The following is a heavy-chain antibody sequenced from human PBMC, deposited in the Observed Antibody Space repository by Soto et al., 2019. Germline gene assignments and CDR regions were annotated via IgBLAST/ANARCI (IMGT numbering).Heavy chain of an antibody. Sequence: QVQLMQSGAEVKKSGSSVKVSCKASGGTFSTFAVTWVRQAPGQGLEWMGGIIPVFAKATYARKFQGRLKITADRSTTTAFMELSGLSSEDTAVYYCAREPSNGDNWKYVGWFDPWGQGTLVTVSS. CDR2: IIPVFAKA. D-gene: IGHD1-7*01. CDR3: AREPSNGDNWKYVGWFDP. J-gene: IGHJ5*02. V-gene: IGHV1-69*06. CDR1: GGTFSTFA.